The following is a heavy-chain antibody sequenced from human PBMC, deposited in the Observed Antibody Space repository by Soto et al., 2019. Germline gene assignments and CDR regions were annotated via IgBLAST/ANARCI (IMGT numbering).Heavy chain of an antibody. CDR1: GGSFSGFY. V-gene: IGHV4-34*01. Sequence: SETLSLTCAVYGGSFSGFYWSWIRQPPGKGLEWSGESNHSGCTNYNPSLTSRVTLSVDRSKNQFPLELTSVTAADTAVYYCVFFYTATRFDCSLYGIDVWGQGTTGT. CDR2: SNHSGCT. CDR3: VFFYTATRFDCSLYGIDV. D-gene: IGHD2-21*02. J-gene: IGHJ6*02.